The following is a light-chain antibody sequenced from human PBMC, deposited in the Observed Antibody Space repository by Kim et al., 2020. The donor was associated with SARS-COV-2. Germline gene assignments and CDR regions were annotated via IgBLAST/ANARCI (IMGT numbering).Light chain of an antibody. J-gene: IGKJ1*01. CDR2: DAS. V-gene: IGKV1-5*01. CDR3: QQYDSYSRT. CDR1: QSISSW. Sequence: ASVGDRVTIACRASQSISSWLAWYQQKPGKAPKVLIYDASSLEGGVPSRFSGSGSGTEFTLPISSLQPDDFATYYCQQYDSYSRTFGQGTKVDIK.